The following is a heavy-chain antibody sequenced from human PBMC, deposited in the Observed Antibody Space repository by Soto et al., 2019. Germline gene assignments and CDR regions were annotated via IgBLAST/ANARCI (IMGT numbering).Heavy chain of an antibody. V-gene: IGHV3-33*05. J-gene: IGHJ4*02. D-gene: IGHD3-16*01. CDR1: GFTFRSYV. Sequence: QVQLVESGGGVVQPGTSLRLSCVGSGFTFRSYVIHWVRQAPGKGLEWVALTSYDGSNNFYGDSVKGRFTISRHNSRNTVELQMDSLRFEDTGLYYCARWGTTGGLAVWGQGTLVCVSS. CDR3: ARWGTTGGLAV. CDR2: TSYDGSNN.